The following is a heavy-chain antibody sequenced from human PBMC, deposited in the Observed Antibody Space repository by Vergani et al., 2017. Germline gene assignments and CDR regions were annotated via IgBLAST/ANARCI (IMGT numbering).Heavy chain of an antibody. CDR2: FDPEDGET. J-gene: IGHJ5*02. Sequence: QVQLVQSGAEVRKPGASVKVSCKASGYTFTGYYMHWVRQAPGQGLEWMGGFDPEDGETIYAQKFQGRVTMTEDTSTDTAYMELSSLRSEDTAVYYCATGRGDNWFDPWGQGTLVTVSS. D-gene: IGHD2-21*01. V-gene: IGHV1-24*01. CDR1: GYTFTGYY. CDR3: ATGRGDNWFDP.